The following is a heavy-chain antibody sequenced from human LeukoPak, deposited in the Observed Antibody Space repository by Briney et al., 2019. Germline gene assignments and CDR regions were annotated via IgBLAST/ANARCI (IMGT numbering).Heavy chain of an antibody. V-gene: IGHV3-21*06. CDR3: ARPSRGGQPIRSSPFNL. Sequence: PVGSLRLSCVGPVFSFSNSDMNWGRQAPGKGLGWVSSIRTPCYYIYHADSGKGRYTNSRHNAKNSLYLQKDSLKAGDTGVYYCARPSRGGQPIRSSPFNLWGQGPMVSVSS. D-gene: IGHD3-16*01. CDR1: VFSFSNSD. J-gene: IGHJ3*01. CDR2: IRTPCYYI.